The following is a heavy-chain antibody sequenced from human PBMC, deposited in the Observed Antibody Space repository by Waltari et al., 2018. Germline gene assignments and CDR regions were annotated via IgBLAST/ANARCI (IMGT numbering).Heavy chain of an antibody. CDR2: IRGSGGST. J-gene: IGHJ4*02. D-gene: IGHD5-18*01. Sequence: EVQLLESGGGLVQPGGSLRLSCAASGFTFSSSAMSWVRQAPGKGLEWVSAIRGSGGSTYYADSVKGRFTISRDNSKNTLYLQMNSLRAEDTAVYYCAKDLGGYSYGYYHDWGQGTLVTVSS. CDR1: GFTFSSSA. CDR3: AKDLGGYSYGYYHD. V-gene: IGHV3-23*01.